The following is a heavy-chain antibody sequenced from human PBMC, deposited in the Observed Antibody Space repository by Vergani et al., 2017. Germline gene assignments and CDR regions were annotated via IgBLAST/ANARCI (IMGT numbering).Heavy chain of an antibody. CDR3: ARAYYDGWSGYQGGGYYFDY. CDR1: GGSISSGDYY. V-gene: IGHV4-30-4*01. CDR2: IYYSGST. J-gene: IGHJ4*02. D-gene: IGHD3-3*01. Sequence: QVQLQESGPGLVKPSQTLSLTCTVSGGSISSGDYYWSWIRQPPGKGLEWIGYIYYSGSTYYNPSLKSRVTISVDTSKNQFSLKLSSVTAADTAVYYWARAYYDGWSGYQGGGYYFDYWGQGTLVTVSS.